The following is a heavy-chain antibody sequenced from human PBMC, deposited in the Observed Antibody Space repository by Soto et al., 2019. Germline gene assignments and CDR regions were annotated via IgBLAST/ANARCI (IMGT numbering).Heavy chain of an antibody. V-gene: IGHV1-18*04. Sequence: QVQLVQSGAEVKKPGASVKVSCKTSGYTFTSHGISWVRQAPGQGLEWMGWISAYNGNTNYAQKLQGRVTMTTDTPTSTAYMELRSLRSEDTAVYYCARTYCSSARCYSDYWGQGTLVTVSS. CDR2: ISAYNGNT. J-gene: IGHJ4*02. D-gene: IGHD2-2*01. CDR3: ARTYCSSARCYSDY. CDR1: GYTFTSHG.